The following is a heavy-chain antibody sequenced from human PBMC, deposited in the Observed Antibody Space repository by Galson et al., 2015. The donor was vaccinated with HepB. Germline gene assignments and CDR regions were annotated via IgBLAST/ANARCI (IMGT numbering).Heavy chain of an antibody. D-gene: IGHD2-8*02. CDR1: GFIFSSYA. CDR3: VPEGYCTDSSCPQSHPLTY. CDR2: IGGSGGGK. V-gene: IGHV3-23*01. J-gene: IGHJ4*02. Sequence: SLRLSCAASGFIFSSYAMSWVRQAPGKGLEWVSAIGGSGGGKYYADSVNGRFTISRDNFKNTLYLQMNSLRVEDTAVYYCVPEGYCTDSSCPQSHPLTYWGQGTLVSVSS.